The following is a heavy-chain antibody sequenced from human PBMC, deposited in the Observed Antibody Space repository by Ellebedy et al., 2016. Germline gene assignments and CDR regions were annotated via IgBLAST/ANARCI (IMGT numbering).Heavy chain of an antibody. V-gene: IGHV3-66*01. D-gene: IGHD2/OR15-2a*01. CDR1: GFSVSPNY. J-gene: IGHJ2*01. CDR2: IYSGDNT. Sequence: GESLKISXAASGFSVSPNYMSWVRQAPGKGLEWLSAIYSGDNTFHADSVKGRFTISRDISKNTVYLQMNSLRVDDTAVYYCARDSDTTALYWYFDLWGRGTLVTVSS. CDR3: ARDSDTTALYWYFDL.